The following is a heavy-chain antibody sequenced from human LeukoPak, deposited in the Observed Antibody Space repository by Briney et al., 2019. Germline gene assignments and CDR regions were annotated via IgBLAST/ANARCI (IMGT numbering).Heavy chain of an antibody. Sequence: SETLSLTCTVSGGSISSYYWSWIRQPPGKGLEWIGYIYYSGSTNYNPSLKSRVTISVDTSKNQFSLKLSSVTAADTAVYYCARLGNSGCYIAFDIWGQGTMVTVSS. D-gene: IGHD3-22*01. CDR3: ARLGNSGCYIAFDI. CDR1: GGSISSYY. V-gene: IGHV4-59*08. CDR2: IYYSGST. J-gene: IGHJ3*02.